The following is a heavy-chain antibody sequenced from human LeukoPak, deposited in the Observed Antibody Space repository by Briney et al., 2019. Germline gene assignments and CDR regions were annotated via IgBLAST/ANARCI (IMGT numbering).Heavy chain of an antibody. CDR3: ARDKRLHLGELSSAFDY. Sequence: GASVKVSCKASGYTFTGYYMHWVRQAPGQGLEWMGWINPSGGSTSYAQKFQGRLTMTRGTSTSTVYMELSSLRSEDTAVYYCARDKRLHLGELSSAFDYWGQGTLVTVSS. V-gene: IGHV1-46*01. D-gene: IGHD3-16*02. CDR1: GYTFTGYY. J-gene: IGHJ4*02. CDR2: INPSGGST.